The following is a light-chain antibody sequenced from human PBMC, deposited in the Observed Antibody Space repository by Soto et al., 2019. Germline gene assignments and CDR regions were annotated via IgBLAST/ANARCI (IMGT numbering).Light chain of an antibody. Sequence: DIQMTQSPSTLSASLGDTVTITCRASQSISVSLAWYQQKPGKAPTLMIYDASTLRGGVPSRFSGSGSGTEFTLTVTSLQHEDFATYFCQQYDKYSTFGHGTKVDIK. J-gene: IGKJ1*01. CDR3: QQYDKYST. CDR1: QSISVS. V-gene: IGKV1-5*01. CDR2: DAS.